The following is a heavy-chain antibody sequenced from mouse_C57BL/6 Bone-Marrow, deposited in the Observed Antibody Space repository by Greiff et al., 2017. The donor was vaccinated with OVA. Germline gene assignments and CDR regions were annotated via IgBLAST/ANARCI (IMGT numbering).Heavy chain of an antibody. CDR1: GFNIKDDY. V-gene: IGHV14-4*01. CDR2: IDPENGDT. J-gene: IGHJ2*01. CDR3: TTHGYFDY. Sequence: LVESGAELVRPGASVKLSCTASGFNIKDDYMHWVKQRPEQGLEWIGWIDPENGDTEYASKFQGKATITADTSSNTAYLQLSSLTSEDTAVYYCTTHGYFDYWGQGTTLTVSS.